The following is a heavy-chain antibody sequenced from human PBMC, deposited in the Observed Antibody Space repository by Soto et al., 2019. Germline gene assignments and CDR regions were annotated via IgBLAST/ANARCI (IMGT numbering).Heavy chain of an antibody. V-gene: IGHV2-5*01. CDR2: IYWNDDK. CDR1: GFSVSARGVG. CDR3: AHSPWGAAPDY. J-gene: IGHJ4*02. Sequence: SGPTLVNPTQTLTLTCALSGFSVSARGVGVGWIRQPPGEALEWLAIIYWNDDKLYRPSLQSRLTITKDNSKNQVVLTMTNMDPVDTATYYCAHSPWGAAPDYWGQGTPVTVSS. D-gene: IGHD3-16*01.